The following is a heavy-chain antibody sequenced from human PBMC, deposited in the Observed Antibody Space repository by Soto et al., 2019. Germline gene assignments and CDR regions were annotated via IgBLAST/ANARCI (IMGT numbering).Heavy chain of an antibody. CDR1: GGSFSGCY. CDR3: ARVVPAANSADY. J-gene: IGHJ4*02. D-gene: IGHD2-2*01. V-gene: IGHV4-34*01. CDR2: INHSGST. Sequence: SETLSLTCAVYGGSFSGCYWSWIRQPPGKGLEWIGEINHSGSTNYNPSLKSRVTISVDTSKNQFSLKLSSVTAADTAVYYCARVVPAANSADYWGQGTLVTVSS.